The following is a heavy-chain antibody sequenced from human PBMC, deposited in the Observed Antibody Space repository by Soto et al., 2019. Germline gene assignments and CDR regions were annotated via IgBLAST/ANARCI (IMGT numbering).Heavy chain of an antibody. CDR1: GGTFSSYT. CDR3: ARDCSGGSCFDP. D-gene: IGHD2-15*01. Sequence: SVKVSCKASGGTFSSYTISWVRQAPGQGLEWMGRIIPILGIANYAQKIQGRVTITADESTSTAYMELSSLRSEDTAVYYCARDCSGGSCFDPWGQGTLVTVSS. CDR2: IIPILGIA. V-gene: IGHV1-69*04. J-gene: IGHJ5*02.